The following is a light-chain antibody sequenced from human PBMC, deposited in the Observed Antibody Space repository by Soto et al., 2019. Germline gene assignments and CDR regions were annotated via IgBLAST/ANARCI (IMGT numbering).Light chain of an antibody. J-gene: IGKJ4*01. CDR1: QSISSW. CDR3: QQYNSYSLT. Sequence: IPITESPSSLLASVGDRATITCRASQSISSWLAWYQQKPGKAPKLLIYDASSLESGVPSRFSGSGSGTEFTLTISSLQPDDFATYYCQQYNSYSLTFGGRAKVDI. V-gene: IGKV1-5*01. CDR2: DAS.